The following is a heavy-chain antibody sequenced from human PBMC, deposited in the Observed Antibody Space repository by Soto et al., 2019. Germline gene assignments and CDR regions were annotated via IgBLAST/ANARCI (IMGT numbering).Heavy chain of an antibody. J-gene: IGHJ4*02. Sequence: GASVKVSCKASGYTFTSYYMHWVRQAPGQGLEWMGIINPSGGSTSYAQKFQGRVTMTRDTSTSTVYMELSSLRSEDTAVYYCAKRGEITMVRGVMIGALDYWGQGTLVTVSS. D-gene: IGHD3-10*01. CDR1: GYTFTSYY. CDR2: INPSGGST. CDR3: AKRGEITMVRGVMIGALDY. V-gene: IGHV1-46*01.